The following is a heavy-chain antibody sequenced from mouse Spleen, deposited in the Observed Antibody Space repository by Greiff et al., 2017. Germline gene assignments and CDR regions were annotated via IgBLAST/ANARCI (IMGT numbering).Heavy chain of an antibody. CDR2: ISSGSSTI. CDR1: GFTFSDYG. J-gene: IGHJ1*01. D-gene: IGHD1-1*01. CDR3: ARLFYWYVDV. Sequence: DVLLVESGGGLVKPGGSLKLSCAASGFTFSDYGMHWVRQAPEKGLEWVAYISSGSSTIYYADTVKGRFTISRDNAKNTLFLQMTSLRSEDTAMYYCARLFYWYVDVWGAGTTVTVAS. V-gene: IGHV5-17*01.